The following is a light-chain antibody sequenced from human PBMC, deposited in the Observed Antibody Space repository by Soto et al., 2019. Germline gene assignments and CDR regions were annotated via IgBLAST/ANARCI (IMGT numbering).Light chain of an antibody. CDR3: QQVNSYPLT. Sequence: GDRVTITCRASQGIGSYLAWYQQKPGKAPKLLIYAASTLQSGVPSRFSGSGSGTEFTLTIRSLQPEDFATYSCQQVNSYPLTVGGGTKVDIK. CDR1: QGIGSY. CDR2: AAS. V-gene: IGKV1-9*01. J-gene: IGKJ4*01.